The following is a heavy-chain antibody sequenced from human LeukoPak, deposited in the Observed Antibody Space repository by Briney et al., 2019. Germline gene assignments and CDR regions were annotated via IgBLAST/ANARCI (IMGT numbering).Heavy chain of an antibody. CDR2: TYYRSKWYN. CDR1: GDSVSSNSAA. D-gene: IGHD3-10*01. V-gene: IGHV6-1*01. J-gene: IGHJ5*02. Sequence: SQTLSLTCAISGDSVSSNSAAWNWIRQSPSRGLEWLGRTYYRSKWYNDYAVSVKSRITINPDTSKNQFSLQLNSVTPEDTAVYYCARDISAYYGSGSNWFDPWGQGTLVTVSS. CDR3: ARDISAYYGSGSNWFDP.